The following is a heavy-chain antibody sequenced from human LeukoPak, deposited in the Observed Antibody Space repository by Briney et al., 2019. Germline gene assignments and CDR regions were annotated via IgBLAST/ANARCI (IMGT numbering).Heavy chain of an antibody. V-gene: IGHV3-74*01. D-gene: IGHD1-26*01. CDR2: INSDGSST. J-gene: IGHJ4*02. CDR3: ASMGTGSYYSRLDY. CDR1: GFTFSSYW. Sequence: GGSLRLSCAASGFTFSSYWMHWVRQAPGKGLVWVSRINSDGSSTSYADSVKGRFTISRDNAKNTLYLQMNSLRAEDTAVYYCASMGTGSYYSRLDYWGQGTLVTVSS.